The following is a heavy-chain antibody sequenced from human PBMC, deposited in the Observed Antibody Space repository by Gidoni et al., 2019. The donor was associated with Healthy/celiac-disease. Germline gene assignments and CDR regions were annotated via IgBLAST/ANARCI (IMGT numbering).Heavy chain of an antibody. D-gene: IGHD5-12*01. V-gene: IGHV3-9*01. CDR3: AKVTFPGWDSGPFDP. CDR2: ISWNSGSL. Sequence: EVQLVESGGGLVQPGRSLRLSCAASGFPFVDYAMHWVRQAPGKGLEWVSGISWNSGSLGYADSVKGRFTISRDNAKNSLYLQMNSLRAEDTALYYCAKVTFPGWDSGPFDPWGQGTLVTVSS. CDR1: GFPFVDYA. J-gene: IGHJ5*02.